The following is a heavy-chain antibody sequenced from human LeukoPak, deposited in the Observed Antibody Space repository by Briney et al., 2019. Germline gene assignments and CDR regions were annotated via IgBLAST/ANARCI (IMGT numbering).Heavy chain of an antibody. CDR1: GFTFSSYG. CDR3: AKDLIPYCSSTSCSYMDV. V-gene: IGHV3-30*02. Sequence: GGSLRLSCAASGFTFSSYGMHWVRQAPGKGLEWVAFIRYDGSNKYYADSVKGRFTISRDNSKNTLYLQMNSLRAEDTAVYYCAKDLIPYCSSTSCSYMDVWGKGTTVTISS. D-gene: IGHD2-2*01. CDR2: IRYDGSNK. J-gene: IGHJ6*03.